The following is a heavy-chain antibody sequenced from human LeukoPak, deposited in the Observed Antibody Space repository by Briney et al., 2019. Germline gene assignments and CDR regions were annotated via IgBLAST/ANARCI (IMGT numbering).Heavy chain of an antibody. D-gene: IGHD3-10*01. V-gene: IGHV3-15*01. CDR3: ATLTVRGVINI. J-gene: IGHJ4*02. CDR1: GFTFSNTW. CDR2: IQSKTDGGTT. Sequence: SGGSLRLSCAASGFTFSNTWMNGVRQAPGKGLEWVGRIQSKTDGGTTEYAAPVKGRFTISRDDSKTTLYLQMNSLKTEDTAVYYCATLTVRGVINIWGQGTLVTVSS.